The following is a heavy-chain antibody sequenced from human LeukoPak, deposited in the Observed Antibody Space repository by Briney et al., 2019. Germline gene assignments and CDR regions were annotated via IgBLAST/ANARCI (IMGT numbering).Heavy chain of an antibody. J-gene: IGHJ6*03. Sequence: SETLSLTCAVYGGSFSGYYWSWIRQPPGKGLEWIGEINHSGSTNYNPSLKSRVTISVDTSKNQFSLKLSSVTAADTAVYYCARGRGGWSVYYYYYYMDVWGKGTTVTVSS. CDR2: INHSGST. D-gene: IGHD6-19*01. CDR1: GGSFSGYY. V-gene: IGHV4-34*01. CDR3: ARGRGGWSVYYYYYYMDV.